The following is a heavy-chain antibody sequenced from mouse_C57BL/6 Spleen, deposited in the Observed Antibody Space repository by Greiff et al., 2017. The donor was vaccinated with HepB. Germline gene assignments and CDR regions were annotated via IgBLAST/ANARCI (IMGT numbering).Heavy chain of an antibody. J-gene: IGHJ2*01. Sequence: QVQLQQPGAELVKPGASVKLSCKASGYTFTSYWMLWVKQRPGQGLEWIGEIDPSDSYTNYNQKFKGKATLTVDTSSSTAYMQLSSLTSEDSAVYYCARGGYWGQGTTLTVSS. V-gene: IGHV1-50*01. CDR3: ARGGY. CDR1: GYTFTSYW. CDR2: IDPSDSYT.